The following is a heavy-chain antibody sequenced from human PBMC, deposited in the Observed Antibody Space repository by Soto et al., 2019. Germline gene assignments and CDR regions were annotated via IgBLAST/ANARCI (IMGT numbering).Heavy chain of an antibody. D-gene: IGHD3-10*02. CDR2: ISSSSYI. Sequence: SGGSLVLSCAASGFTFSSYSMNWVRQAPGKGLEWVSSISSSSYIYYADSLQGRFTISRDNAKNSLYLQMNSLRAEDTAVYYCARGPPMAPITFFAYWGQGTLVTVYS. V-gene: IGHV3-21*01. CDR1: GFTFSSYS. CDR3: ARGPPMAPITFFAY. J-gene: IGHJ4*02.